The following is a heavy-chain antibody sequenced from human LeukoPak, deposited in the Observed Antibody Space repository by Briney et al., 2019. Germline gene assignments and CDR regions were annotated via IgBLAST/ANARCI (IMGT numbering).Heavy chain of an antibody. CDR3: ARGVLWFGELLPHFDS. D-gene: IGHD3-10*01. CDR2: ISGSTSYI. J-gene: IGHJ4*02. CDR1: GFTFSTYS. Sequence: GGSLRLSCAASGFTFSTYSMNWVRQAPGKGLEWVSSISGSTSYINSADSMKGRFSNSRDNANNSLYLQMNSLRAEDTAVYYCARGVLWFGELLPHFDSWGQGTLVTVSS. V-gene: IGHV3-21*01.